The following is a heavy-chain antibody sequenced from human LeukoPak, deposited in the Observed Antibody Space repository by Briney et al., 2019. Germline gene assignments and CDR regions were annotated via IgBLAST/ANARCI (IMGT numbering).Heavy chain of an antibody. CDR2: IRSKAYGGTT. J-gene: IGHJ4*02. V-gene: IGHV3-49*03. Sequence: PGGSLRLSCTASGFTFGDYAMSWFRQAPGKGLEWVGFIRSKAYGGTTEYAASVKGRFTISRDDSKSIAYLQMNSLKTEDTAVYYCTRGGLNLDNQWDYYWGQGTLVTVSS. CDR1: GFTFGDYA. CDR3: TRGGLNLDNQWDYY. D-gene: IGHD1-26*01.